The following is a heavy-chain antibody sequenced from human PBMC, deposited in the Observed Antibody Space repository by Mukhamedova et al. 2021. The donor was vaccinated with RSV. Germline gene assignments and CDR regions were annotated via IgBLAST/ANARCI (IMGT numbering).Heavy chain of an antibody. CDR3: AIQDDFWSGVYYYYY. CDR1: TFSSYG. V-gene: IGHV3-30*02. Sequence: TFSSYGMHWVRLAPGKGLEWVAFIRYDGSNKYYADSVKGRFTISRDNSKNTLYLQMNSLRAEDTAVYYCAIQDDFWSGVYYYYY. CDR2: IRYDGSNK. J-gene: IGHJ6*03. D-gene: IGHD3-3*01.